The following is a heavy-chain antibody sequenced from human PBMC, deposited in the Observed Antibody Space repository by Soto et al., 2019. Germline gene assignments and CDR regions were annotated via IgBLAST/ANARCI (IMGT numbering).Heavy chain of an antibody. J-gene: IGHJ4*02. Sequence: GGSLRLSCAASGFTFSSYAMHWVRQAPGKGLEGVAVISYDGSNKYYADSVKGRFTISRDNSKNTLYLQMNSLRAEDTAVYYCVRLYTDASDYFDYWGQGTQVTVSS. V-gene: IGHV3-30-3*01. D-gene: IGHD3-16*01. CDR2: ISYDGSNK. CDR3: VRLYTDASDYFDY. CDR1: GFTFSSYA.